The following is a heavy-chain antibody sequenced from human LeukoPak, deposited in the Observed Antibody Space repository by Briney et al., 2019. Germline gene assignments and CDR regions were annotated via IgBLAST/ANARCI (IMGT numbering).Heavy chain of an antibody. V-gene: IGHV5-51*01. CDR3: ARRYFDWYQGSYYFDY. Sequence: GESLKISCQGSGSPFTSYWIGWAGQMPGKGLEWMGIIYPGDSDTTYSPSFQGQVTISADKSISTAYLQWSSLKASDTAMYYFARRYFDWYQGSYYFDYWGQGTLVTVSS. J-gene: IGHJ4*02. D-gene: IGHD3-9*01. CDR2: IYPGDSDT. CDR1: GSPFTSYW.